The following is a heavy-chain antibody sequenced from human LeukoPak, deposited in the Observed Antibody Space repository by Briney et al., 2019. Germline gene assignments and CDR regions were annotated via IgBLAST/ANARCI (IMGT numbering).Heavy chain of an antibody. CDR1: GGSISSYY. D-gene: IGHD6-13*01. J-gene: IGHJ3*02. CDR2: IYYSGST. V-gene: IGHV4-59*01. CDR3: DGRQPRDAFDI. Sequence: SETLSLTCTVSGGSISSYYWSWIRQPPGKGLDWIGYIYYSGSTNYNPSLKSRVTISVDTSKNQFSLKLSSVTAADTAVYYCDGRQPRDAFDIWGQGTMVTVSS.